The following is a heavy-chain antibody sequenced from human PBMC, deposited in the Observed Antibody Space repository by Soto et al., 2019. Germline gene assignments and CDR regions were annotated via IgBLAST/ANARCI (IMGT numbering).Heavy chain of an antibody. CDR1: GFTFSSYS. CDR3: ARDHDLCGGDCYSRLGNFDY. D-gene: IGHD2-21*02. Sequence: GGSLRLSCAASGFTFSSYSMNWVRQAPGKGLEWVSSISSSSSYIYYADSVKGRFTISRDNAKNSLYLQMNSLRAEDTAVYYCARDHDLCGGDCYSRLGNFDYWGQGTLVTVSS. V-gene: IGHV3-21*01. CDR2: ISSSSSYI. J-gene: IGHJ4*02.